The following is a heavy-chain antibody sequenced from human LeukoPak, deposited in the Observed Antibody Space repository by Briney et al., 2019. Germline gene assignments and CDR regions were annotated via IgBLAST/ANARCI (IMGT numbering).Heavy chain of an antibody. CDR2: IGSAGDT. V-gene: IGHV3-13*04. D-gene: IGHD6-19*01. J-gene: IGHJ5*02. CDR3: ARGGSSGWRNWFDP. CDR1: GFXFSSYD. Sequence: GGSLRLSCAASGFXFSSYDIHWVRQVIGKGLEWVSAIGSAGDTYYPGSVKGRFTISRENAKNSLYLQMNSLKAGDTAVYYCARGGSSGWRNWFDPWGQGTLVTVSS.